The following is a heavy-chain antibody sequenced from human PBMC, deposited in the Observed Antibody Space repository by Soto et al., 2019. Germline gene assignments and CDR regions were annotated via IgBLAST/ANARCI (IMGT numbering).Heavy chain of an antibody. D-gene: IGHD4-17*01. CDR1: EFTFSTYA. J-gene: IGHJ6*02. V-gene: IGHV3-23*01. Sequence: ELKLLEIGGGLVQPGGSLRLSCAASEFTFSTYAMTWVRQAPGRGLQWVATISDSGDITYYADSVKGRFTISRDNSRNTLYLQMNNLRAEDTALYYCARDSYAPHVWGQGTTVTVSS. CDR3: ARDSYAPHV. CDR2: ISDSGDIT.